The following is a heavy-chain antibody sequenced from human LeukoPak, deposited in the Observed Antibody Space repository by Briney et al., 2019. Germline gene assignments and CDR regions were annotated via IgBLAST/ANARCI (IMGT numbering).Heavy chain of an antibody. CDR2: ISSSSSYI. Sequence: PGGSLRLSCAASGFTFSSYSMNWVRQAPGKGLEWVSSISSSSSYICYADSVKGRFTISRDNAKNSLYLQMNSLRAEDTAVYYCARDRAGAADYWGQGTLVTVSS. J-gene: IGHJ4*02. CDR1: GFTFSSYS. V-gene: IGHV3-21*01. CDR3: ARDRAGAADY. D-gene: IGHD1-26*01.